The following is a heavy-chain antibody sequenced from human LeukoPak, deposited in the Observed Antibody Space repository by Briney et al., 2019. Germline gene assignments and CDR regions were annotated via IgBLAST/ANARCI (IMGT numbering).Heavy chain of an antibody. D-gene: IGHD6-19*01. CDR3: ARDDASSGWYGAFDI. V-gene: IGHV1-8*03. CDR1: GYTFTSYD. J-gene: IGHJ3*02. Sequence: ASVKVSCKASGYTFTSYDINWVRQATGQGFEWMGWMNPNSGNTGYAQKFQGRVTITRNTSISTAYMELSSLRSEDTAVYYCARDDASSGWYGAFDIWGQGTMVTVSS. CDR2: MNPNSGNT.